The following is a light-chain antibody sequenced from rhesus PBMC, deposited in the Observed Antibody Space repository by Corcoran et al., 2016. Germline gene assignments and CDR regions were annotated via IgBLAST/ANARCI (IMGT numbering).Light chain of an antibody. CDR1: SSDIGGYNY. V-gene: IGLV2-32*02. CDR2: EVS. J-gene: IGLJ1*01. Sequence: QAALTQPRSVSGSPGKSVTISCTGTSSDIGGYNYVSWYQQHPGTAPKLMIYEVSKRPSGVSDRFSGSKSGNTSSLTISGLQAEDEAEYYGSSYAGSNTFIFGAGTRLTVL. CDR3: SSYAGSNTFI.